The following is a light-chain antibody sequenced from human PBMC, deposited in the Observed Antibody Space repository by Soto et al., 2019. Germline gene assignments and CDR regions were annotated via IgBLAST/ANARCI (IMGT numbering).Light chain of an antibody. CDR3: QQSFSTPRT. CDR1: QTISTY. V-gene: IGKV1-39*01. CDR2: GAS. Sequence: IRMSQSPSSFSASTGYRVTITCRASQTISTYLNWYQQKPGKAPKLLIYGASSLQSGVPSRFSGSGSGTDFTLTISSLQPEDFGTYYCQQSFSTPRTFGQGTKVDIK. J-gene: IGKJ1*01.